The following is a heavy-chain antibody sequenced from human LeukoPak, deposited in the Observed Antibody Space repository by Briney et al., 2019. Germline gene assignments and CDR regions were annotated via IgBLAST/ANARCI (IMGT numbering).Heavy chain of an antibody. Sequence: SETPSLTCTVSGGSISSYDWSWIRQPPGKGLEWIGYFYYTGSTKYNPSLKSRVTISVDTSKNQISLDLSSVTAADTAVYYCARHSRGYGSFDYWGQGTLVTVSS. CDR2: FYYTGST. V-gene: IGHV4-59*08. CDR1: GGSISSYD. J-gene: IGHJ4*02. CDR3: ARHSRGYGSFDY. D-gene: IGHD5-12*01.